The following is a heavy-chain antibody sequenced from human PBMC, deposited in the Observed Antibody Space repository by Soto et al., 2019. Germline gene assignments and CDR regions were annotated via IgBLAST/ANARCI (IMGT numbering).Heavy chain of an antibody. V-gene: IGHV3-23*01. J-gene: IGHJ3*02. D-gene: IGHD3-16*01. CDR3: AKGGYYSLFDI. Sequence: GFLRLSCVASGFPFSSYAMSWVRQTPGKGLEWVSGISGSGGRTYYADSVKGRFTISRDNSNNTLSLQMHILRVEDTAVYFCAKGGYYSLFDIWGQGTVVTVSS. CDR2: ISGSGGRT. CDR1: GFPFSSYA.